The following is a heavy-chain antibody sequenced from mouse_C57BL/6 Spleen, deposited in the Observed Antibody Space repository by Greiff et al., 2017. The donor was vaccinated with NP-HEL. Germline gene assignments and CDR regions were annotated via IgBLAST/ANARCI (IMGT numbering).Heavy chain of an antibody. CDR2: IYPGDGDT. CDR1: GYAFSSYW. CDR3: ARGTTVVARGYYAMDY. D-gene: IGHD1-1*01. J-gene: IGHJ4*01. Sequence: VQGVESGAELVKPGASVKISCKASGYAFSSYWMNWVKQRPGKGLEWIGQIYPGDGDTNYNGKFKGKATLTADKSSSTAYMQLSSLTSEDSAVYFCARGTTVVARGYYAMDYWGQGTSVTVSS. V-gene: IGHV1-80*01.